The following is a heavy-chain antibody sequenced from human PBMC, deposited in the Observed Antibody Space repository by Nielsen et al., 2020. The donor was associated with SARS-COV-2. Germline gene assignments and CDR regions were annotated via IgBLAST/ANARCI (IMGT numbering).Heavy chain of an antibody. CDR3: ARGEKRDAFDI. J-gene: IGHJ3*02. CDR2: ISSSSSYI. D-gene: IGHD1-26*01. CDR1: GFTFSSYS. V-gene: IGHV3-21*01. Sequence: GESLKISCAASGFTFSSYSMNWVRQAPGKGLEWVSSISSSSSYIYYADSVKGRFTISRDNAKNSLYLQMNSLRAEDTAVYYCARGEKRDAFDIWGQGTMVTVSS.